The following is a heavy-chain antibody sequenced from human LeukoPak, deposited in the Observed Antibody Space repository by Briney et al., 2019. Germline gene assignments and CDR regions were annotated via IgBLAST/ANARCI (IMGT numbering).Heavy chain of an antibody. D-gene: IGHD3-9*01. CDR1: GYTFISYT. V-gene: IGHV1-3*01. Sequence: ASVKVSCKASGYTFISYTLHWVRQAPGQRLEWMGWINAGNGNTKYSQKFQGRVTITRDTSAYTAYMELRSLSSADTAIYFCARAPYDFLTGFSLNWFDPWGQGTLVTVSS. CDR3: ARAPYDFLTGFSLNWFDP. J-gene: IGHJ5*02. CDR2: INAGNGNT.